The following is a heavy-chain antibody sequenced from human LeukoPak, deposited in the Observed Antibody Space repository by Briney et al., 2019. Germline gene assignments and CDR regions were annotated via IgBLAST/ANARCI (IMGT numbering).Heavy chain of an antibody. CDR2: MSWNSGSI. J-gene: IGHJ4*02. CDR3: ANDMFRVSTVVIDY. D-gene: IGHD4-23*01. V-gene: IGHV3-9*01. Sequence: GGSLRLSCAASGFTFDDYAMHWVRQAPGKGLGWVSGMSWNSGSIGYADSVKGRFTISRDNAKNFLYLQMNSLRAEDTALYYCANDMFRVSTVVIDYWGQGTLVTVSS. CDR1: GFTFDDYA.